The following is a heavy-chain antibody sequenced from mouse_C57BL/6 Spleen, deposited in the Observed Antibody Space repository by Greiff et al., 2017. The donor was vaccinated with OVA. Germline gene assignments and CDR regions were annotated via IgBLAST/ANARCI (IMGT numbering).Heavy chain of an antibody. V-gene: IGHV5-17*01. CDR2: ISSGSSTI. D-gene: IGHD3-1*01. J-gene: IGHJ4*01. CDR3: ARLGGPYYAMDY. Sequence: EVHLVESGGGLVKPGGSLKLSCAASGFTFSDYGMHWVRQAPEKGLEWVAYISSGSSTIYYADTVKGRFTISRDNAKNTLFLQMTSLRSEDTAMYYCARLGGPYYAMDYWGQGTSVTVSS. CDR1: GFTFSDYG.